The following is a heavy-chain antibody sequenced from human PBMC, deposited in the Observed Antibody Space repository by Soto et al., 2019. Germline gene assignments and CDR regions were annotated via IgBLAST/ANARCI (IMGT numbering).Heavy chain of an antibody. CDR2: ISYDGGNK. J-gene: IGHJ4*02. Sequence: QTGGSLRLSCAASGFTFSSYAMHWVRQAPGKGLEWVAVISYDGGNKYYADSVKGRFTISRDNSKNTLYLQMNSLRAEDTAVYYCARDPKWEQLLILMDYWGQGTLVTVSS. CDR3: ARDPKWEQLLILMDY. V-gene: IGHV3-30-3*01. CDR1: GFTFSSYA. D-gene: IGHD1-26*01.